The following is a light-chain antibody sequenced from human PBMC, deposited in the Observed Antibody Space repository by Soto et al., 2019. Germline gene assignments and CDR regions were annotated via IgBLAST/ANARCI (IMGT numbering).Light chain of an antibody. CDR2: GAS. J-gene: IGKJ5*01. V-gene: IGKV3-20*01. Sequence: ESVLTQSPGTLSLSPGERATLSCRAGQSITTNYLAWYQQRFGQAPRLLIHGASNRATGIPDRFSGSGSGTDFTLTISRLEPEDFAVYYCQQYGSSITLGQGTRLEIK. CDR1: QSITTNY. CDR3: QQYGSSIT.